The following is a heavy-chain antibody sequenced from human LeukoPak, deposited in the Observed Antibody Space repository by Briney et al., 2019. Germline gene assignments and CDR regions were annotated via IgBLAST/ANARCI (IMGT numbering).Heavy chain of an antibody. V-gene: IGHV3-23*01. CDR1: GFAFSSYA. J-gene: IGHJ4*02. D-gene: IGHD6-13*01. CDR2: ISGSGGST. CDR3: AKYYSSSWSHFDY. Sequence: PGGSLRLACAASGFAFSSYAMSWVRQAPGKGLEWVSAISGSGGSTYYADSVKGRFTISRDNSKNTLYLQMNSLRAEDTAVYYCAKYYSSSWSHFDYWGQGTLVTVSS.